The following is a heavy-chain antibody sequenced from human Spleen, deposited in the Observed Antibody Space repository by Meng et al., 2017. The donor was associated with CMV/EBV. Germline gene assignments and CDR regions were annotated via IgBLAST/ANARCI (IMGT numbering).Heavy chain of an antibody. CDR2: IRTNVHNYAT. J-gene: IGHJ4*02. CDR3: SRLVFGGGSPAY. V-gene: IGHV3-73*01. CDR1: GVAFSDSG. D-gene: IGHD3-10*02. Sequence: VSGVAFSDSGKHWVRQAYGKGLEWVGRIRTNVHNYATAYAESVRGRFTISRDDSRKMAYLQMNSLKTEDTAVYFCSRLVFGGGSPAYWGQGILVTVSS.